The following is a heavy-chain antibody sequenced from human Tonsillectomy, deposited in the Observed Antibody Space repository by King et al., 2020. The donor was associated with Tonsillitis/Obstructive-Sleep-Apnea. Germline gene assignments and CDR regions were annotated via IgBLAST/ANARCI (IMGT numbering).Heavy chain of an antibody. Sequence: DVQLVESGGGLVQPGGSLRLSCAASGFTFSSYEMSWVRQAPGKGLEWVSYIISSGSTIYYADSVKGRFSISRDNAKNSLYLQMNSLRAEDTAVYYCARVYYYGMDVWGQGTTVTVSS. V-gene: IGHV3-48*03. CDR2: IISSGSTI. CDR3: ARVYYYGMDV. CDR1: GFTFSSYE. J-gene: IGHJ6*02.